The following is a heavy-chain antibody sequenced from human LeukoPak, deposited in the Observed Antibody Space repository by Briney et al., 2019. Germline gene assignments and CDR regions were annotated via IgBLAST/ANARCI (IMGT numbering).Heavy chain of an antibody. CDR3: AKGKAYYYSYYMDV. J-gene: IGHJ6*03. CDR2: ISDSGGST. CDR1: GFTFSSYA. V-gene: IGHV3-23*01. Sequence: PGGSLRLSCAASGFTFSSYAMSWVRQAPGKGLEWVSAISDSGGSTYYADSVKGRFTISRDNSKNTLYLQMNSLGAEDTAVYYCAKGKAYYYSYYMDVWGKGTTVIVSS.